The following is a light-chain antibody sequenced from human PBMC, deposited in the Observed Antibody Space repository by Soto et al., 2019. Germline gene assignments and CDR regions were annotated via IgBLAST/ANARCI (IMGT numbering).Light chain of an antibody. CDR2: YDD. CDR1: SSNIRNNA. J-gene: IGLJ2*01. V-gene: IGLV1-36*01. CDR3: ATWDDSLNGQV. Sequence: QSVLTQPPSVSGAPRQSVTISCSGSSSNIRNNAVNWYQQFPGKAPKLLIYYDDLLPSGVSARFSGSKSGTSASLAISGLQSEDEADYYCATWDDSLNGQVFGGGTKLPVL.